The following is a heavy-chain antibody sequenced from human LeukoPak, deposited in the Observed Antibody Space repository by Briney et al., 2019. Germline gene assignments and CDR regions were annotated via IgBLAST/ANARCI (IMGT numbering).Heavy chain of an antibody. J-gene: IGHJ5*02. CDR2: INHSGST. CDR3: ARRSGAAAGINWFDP. Sequence: PSETLSLTCAVYGGSFSGYYWSWIRQPPGKGLEWIGEINHSGSTNYNPSLKSRVTISVDTSKNQFSLKLSSVTAADTAVYYCARRSGAAAGINWFDPWGQGTLVTVSS. V-gene: IGHV4-34*01. CDR1: GGSFSGYY. D-gene: IGHD6-13*01.